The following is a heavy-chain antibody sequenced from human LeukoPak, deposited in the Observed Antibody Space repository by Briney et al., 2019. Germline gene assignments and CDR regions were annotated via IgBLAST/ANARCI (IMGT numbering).Heavy chain of an antibody. CDR1: GFTFSSYG. Sequence: GGSLRLSCAASGFTFSSYGMHWVRQAPGKGLEWVAFIRYDGSNKYYADSVKGRFTISRDNSKNTLYLQMNSLRAEDTAVYYCAKVEEDYGSGSYPPPYYYYMDVWGKGTTVTISS. CDR2: IRYDGSNK. V-gene: IGHV3-30*02. J-gene: IGHJ6*03. D-gene: IGHD3-10*01. CDR3: AKVEEDYGSGSYPPPYYYYMDV.